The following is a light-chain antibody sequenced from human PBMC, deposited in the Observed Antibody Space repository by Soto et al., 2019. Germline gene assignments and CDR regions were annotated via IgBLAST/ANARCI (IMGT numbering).Light chain of an antibody. CDR1: HSLTSGY. CDR2: GAS. CDR3: QQYDTSPDN. V-gene: IGKV3-20*01. J-gene: IGKJ2*01. Sequence: EIVLTQSPGTLSLSPGERATLSCRASHSLTSGYLAWFQHKPGQAPRLLIYGASSRATGNPNRFSGSGSGTDFTLTISRLEPEDFAVYYCQQYDTSPDNFGEGTKLEIK.